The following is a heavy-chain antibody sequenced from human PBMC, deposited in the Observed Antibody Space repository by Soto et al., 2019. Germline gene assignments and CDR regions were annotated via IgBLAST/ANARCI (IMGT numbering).Heavy chain of an antibody. J-gene: IGHJ4*02. V-gene: IGHV1-2*02. CDR2: INPNSGGT. Sequence: QVQLVQSGAEVKKPGASVKVSCKASGYTFTGYYMHWVRQAPGQGLEWMGWINPNSGGTNYAQKFQGGVTMTRDTFISTAYMELSRLRSDDPAVYYCATGAGAAEGSGFDYWGQGTLVTVSS. CDR3: ATGAGAAEGSGFDY. CDR1: GYTFTGYY. D-gene: IGHD2-15*01.